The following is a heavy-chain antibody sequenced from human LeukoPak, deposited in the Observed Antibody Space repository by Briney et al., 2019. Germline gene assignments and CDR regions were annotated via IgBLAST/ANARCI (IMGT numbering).Heavy chain of an antibody. V-gene: IGHV4-59*01. D-gene: IGHD6-19*01. CDR2: IYYSGNT. J-gene: IGHJ4*02. Sequence: PSETLSLTCTVSGGYMRSFYWSWIRQPPGKGLERIGNIYYSGNTNYNPSLNSRVTISLDTSKDQFSLKLSSVTAADTALYYCARALGSGWYHPFDYWGQGALVTVSS. CDR3: ARALGSGWYHPFDY. CDR1: GGYMRSFY.